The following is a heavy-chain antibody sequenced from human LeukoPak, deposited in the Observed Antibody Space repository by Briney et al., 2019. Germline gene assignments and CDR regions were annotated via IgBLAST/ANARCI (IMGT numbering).Heavy chain of an antibody. CDR1: AFIFSGHW. J-gene: IGHJ4*02. Sequence: GGSLRLSCEGSAFIFSGHWMNWVRQTPGKGLEWVASIKEDGSERQYVDSVKGRFSISRDNTKGSLFLQLNSLRAEDTAVYYCARGEKVLDYFDYWGQGTLVTVSS. V-gene: IGHV3-7*03. D-gene: IGHD3-16*01. CDR3: ARGEKVLDYFDY. CDR2: IKEDGSER.